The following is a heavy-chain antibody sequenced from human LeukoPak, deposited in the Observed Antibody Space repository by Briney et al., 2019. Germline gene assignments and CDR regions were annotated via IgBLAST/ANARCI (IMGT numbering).Heavy chain of an antibody. V-gene: IGHV3-30*04. J-gene: IGHJ6*04. CDR3: AELGITMIGGV. D-gene: IGHD3-10*02. CDR1: GFTFSSYA. CDR2: ISYDGSNK. Sequence: GRSLRLSCAASGFTFSSYAMHWVRQAPGKGLEWVAVISYDGSNKYYADSVKGRFTISRDNSKNSLYLQMNSLRAEDTAVYYCAELGITMIGGVWGKGTTVTISS.